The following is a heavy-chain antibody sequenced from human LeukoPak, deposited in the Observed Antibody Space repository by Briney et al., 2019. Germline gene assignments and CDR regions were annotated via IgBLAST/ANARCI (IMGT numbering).Heavy chain of an antibody. J-gene: IGHJ4*02. D-gene: IGHD3-3*01. CDR3: ARAIYEHDFWSGYYSEFDY. CDR2: IYTSGST. Sequence: PSETLSLTCTVSGGSISSYYWSWIRQPAGKGLEWIGRIYTSGSTNYNPSLKSRVTMSVDTSKNQFSLKLSSVTAADTAVYYCARAIYEHDFWSGYYSEFDYWGQGTLVTVSS. V-gene: IGHV4-4*07. CDR1: GGSISSYY.